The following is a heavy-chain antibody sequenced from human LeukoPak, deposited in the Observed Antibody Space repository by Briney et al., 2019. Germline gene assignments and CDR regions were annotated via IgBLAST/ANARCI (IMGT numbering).Heavy chain of an antibody. CDR3: ARHSYDSSGLDAFDI. V-gene: IGHV5-51*01. CDR2: IYPGDSDT. J-gene: IGHJ3*02. CDR1: GYSFTSYW. D-gene: IGHD3-22*01. Sequence: GESLKISCKGSGYSFTSYWIGWVRQMPGKGLEWMGIIYPGDSDTRYSPSFQGQVTISADKSISTAHLQWSSLKASDTAMYYCARHSYDSSGLDAFDIWGQGTMVTVSS.